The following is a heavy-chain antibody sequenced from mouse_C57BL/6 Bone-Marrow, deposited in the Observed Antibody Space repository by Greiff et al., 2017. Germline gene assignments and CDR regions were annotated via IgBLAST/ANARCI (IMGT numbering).Heavy chain of an antibody. CDR1: GYTFTSYG. CDR3: ARVGYYWVAY. CDR2: IYPRSGNT. Sequence: QVQLQQSGAELARPGASVKLSCKASGYTFTSYGISWVKQSTGQGLEWIGEIYPRSGNTYYNEKFKGKATLTADKSSSTAYMELRSLTSEDSAVYFCARVGYYWVAYWGQGTLVTVAA. D-gene: IGHD2-3*01. J-gene: IGHJ3*01. V-gene: IGHV1-81*01.